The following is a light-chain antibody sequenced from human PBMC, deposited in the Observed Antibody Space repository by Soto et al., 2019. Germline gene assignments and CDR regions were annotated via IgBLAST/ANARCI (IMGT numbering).Light chain of an antibody. CDR2: EVN. CDR3: CSFAGSGTGV. Sequence: QSVLPQPASVSGSPGQSIAISCTGTSGDIGTYNLVSWYQQHPGKAPKLMISEVNKRPSGVSDRFSGSKSGDTASLTISGLRTEDEADYYCCSFAGSGTGVFGTGTKVTVL. J-gene: IGLJ1*01. CDR1: SGDIGTYNL. V-gene: IGLV2-23*02.